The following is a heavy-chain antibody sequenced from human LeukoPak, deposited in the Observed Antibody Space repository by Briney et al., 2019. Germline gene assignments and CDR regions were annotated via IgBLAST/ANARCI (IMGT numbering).Heavy chain of an antibody. CDR1: GFTFSSYA. V-gene: IGHV3-30-3*01. CDR2: ISHDESHK. CDR3: AKVAGSGSSSKHIDY. D-gene: IGHD1-26*01. Sequence: PGRSLRLSCAASGFTFSSYAMHWVRQAPGKGLEWVAVISHDESHKYYADSVMGRFTISRDNSKNTLFLQMNSLRADDTAVYYCAKVAGSGSSSKHIDYWGQGTLVTVSS. J-gene: IGHJ4*02.